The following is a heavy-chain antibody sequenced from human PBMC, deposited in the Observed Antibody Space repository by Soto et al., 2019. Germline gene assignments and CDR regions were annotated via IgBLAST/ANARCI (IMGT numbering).Heavy chain of an antibody. J-gene: IGHJ4*02. CDR1: GASISRTGFH. D-gene: IGHD3-10*01. CDR2: IYEGETT. Sequence: QLQLQESGPGLVKPSETLSLTCAVSGASISRTGFHWSWIHQPPGQGLEWIGSIYEGETTFYNSSLKSRVTISADTAKNHFSLKLSSVTAADTAVYYCARRGSGHTFDYWGQGTLVTVSS. CDR3: ARRGSGHTFDY. V-gene: IGHV4-39*01.